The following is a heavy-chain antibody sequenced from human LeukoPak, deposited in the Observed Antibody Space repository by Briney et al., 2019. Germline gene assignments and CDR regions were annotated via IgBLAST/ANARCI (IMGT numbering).Heavy chain of an antibody. V-gene: IGHV5-51*01. CDR1: GYNFTTYW. J-gene: IGHJ4*02. Sequence: GESLKISCKGSGYNFTTYWIGWVRQMPGQGLEWMGIIYSGDSDTRYSPSFRGQVTISADKSISTAYLEWNSLKASDTAMYYCARRMGSGSSVWIDYWGQGTQVTVSS. CDR2: IYSGDSDT. CDR3: ARRMGSGSSVWIDY. D-gene: IGHD3-10*01.